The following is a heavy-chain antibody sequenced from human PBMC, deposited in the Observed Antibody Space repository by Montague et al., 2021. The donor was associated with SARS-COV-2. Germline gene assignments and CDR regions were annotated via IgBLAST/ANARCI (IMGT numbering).Heavy chain of an antibody. CDR1: DGSFSDYS. CDR2: INHRGRT. J-gene: IGHJ4*02. V-gene: IGHV4-34*01. Sequence: SETLSLTCAVYDGSFSDYSWTWIRQPPGKGLEWIGEINHRGRTNYNPSLKSRVTISVDTSKYQFSLKMTSVTAADTAVYYCARGRQHINMVVVVVTGGEYYFDFWGQGTLVAVSS. D-gene: IGHD3-22*01. CDR3: ARGRQHINMVVVVVTGGEYYFDF.